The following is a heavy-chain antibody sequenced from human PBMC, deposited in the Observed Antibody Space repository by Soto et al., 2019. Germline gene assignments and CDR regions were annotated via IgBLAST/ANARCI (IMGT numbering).Heavy chain of an antibody. CDR1: GGSINSYW. CDR3: ARDIGSYAYGEGY. V-gene: IGHV4-4*07. CDR2: VYSSGTT. J-gene: IGHJ4*02. D-gene: IGHD3-10*01. Sequence: SETLSLACIVSGGSINSYWCSWRRQPTGKGLEWIGRVYSSGTTDYNPSLNSRATLSVETSKNQFSLKLSSVTAADTAVYYCARDIGSYAYGEGYWGQGIQVTVSS.